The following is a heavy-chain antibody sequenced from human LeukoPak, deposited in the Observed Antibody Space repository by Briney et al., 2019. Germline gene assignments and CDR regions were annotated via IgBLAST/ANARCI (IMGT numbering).Heavy chain of an antibody. CDR1: GFIFSDHA. V-gene: IGHV3-30*04. CDR3: ARQMTSTRLFDF. CDR2: IGSDGTKK. D-gene: IGHD5/OR15-5a*01. J-gene: IGHJ4*02. Sequence: PGGSLRLSCVASGFIFSDHAFHWVRQSPDKGLEWVALIGSDGTKKYYADSVQGRFTVSRENSKNTLFLQMNTVRADDTAVYFCARQMTSTRLFDFWAQGTLVTVSS.